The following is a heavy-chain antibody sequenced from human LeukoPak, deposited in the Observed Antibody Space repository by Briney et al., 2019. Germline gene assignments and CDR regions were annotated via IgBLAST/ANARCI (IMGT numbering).Heavy chain of an antibody. V-gene: IGHV4-39*07. J-gene: IGHJ4*02. D-gene: IGHD3-22*01. Sequence: SETLSLTCTVSGGSIRSSNNYWGWIRQPPGTGLEWIGGIHYSGSTYYYPSLKSRVTISVDTSKNQFSLKLSSVTAADTAVYYCARDVRDSSGYYLRAFGYWGQGTLVTVPS. CDR3: ARDVRDSSGYYLRAFGY. CDR1: GGSIRSSNNY. CDR2: IHYSGST.